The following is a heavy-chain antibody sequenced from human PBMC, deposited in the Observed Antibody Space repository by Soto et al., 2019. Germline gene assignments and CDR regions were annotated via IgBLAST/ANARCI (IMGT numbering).Heavy chain of an antibody. CDR2: ISYDGSNK. CDR3: AKVDGGGGLPESFDY. J-gene: IGHJ4*02. V-gene: IGHV3-30*18. D-gene: IGHD2-15*01. CDR1: GFTFSSYG. Sequence: QVQLVESGGGVVQPGRSLRLSCAASGFTFSSYGMHWVRKAPGKGLEWVAVISYDGSNKYYADSVKGRFTISRDNSKNTLYLQMNSLRAEDTAVYYCAKVDGGGGLPESFDYWGQGTLVTVSS.